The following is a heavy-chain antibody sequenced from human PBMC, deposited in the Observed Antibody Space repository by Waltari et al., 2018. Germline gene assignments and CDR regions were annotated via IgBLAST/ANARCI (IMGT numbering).Heavy chain of an antibody. CDR3: ARDFNWGWDF. V-gene: IGHV3-7*03. Sequence: EVQLVDSGGGLVQPGGSLRLSCAASGFTFSSNWMSWVRQAPGTGLEWLANIKPDGSQQYYVDSVSGRFSISRDNAKNSLYLQLNSLRAEDTAIYYCARDFNWGWDFWGQGTLVTVSS. D-gene: IGHD7-27*01. CDR2: IKPDGSQQ. J-gene: IGHJ4*02. CDR1: GFTFSSNW.